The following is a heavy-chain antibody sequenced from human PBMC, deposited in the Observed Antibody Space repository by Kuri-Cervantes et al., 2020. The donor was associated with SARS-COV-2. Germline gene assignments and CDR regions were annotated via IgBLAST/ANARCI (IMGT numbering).Heavy chain of an antibody. CDR1: GFTVSSNY. Sequence: GESLKISCAASGFTVSSNYMSWVRQAPGKGLEWVANIKHDGSETHYVDSVKGRFTTSRDNAKNLLYLQMNSLRADDTAVYYCASERAGPRGGFDSWGPGTLVTVSS. V-gene: IGHV3-7*01. J-gene: IGHJ4*02. CDR2: IKHDGSET. D-gene: IGHD2-15*01. CDR3: ASERAGPRGGFDS.